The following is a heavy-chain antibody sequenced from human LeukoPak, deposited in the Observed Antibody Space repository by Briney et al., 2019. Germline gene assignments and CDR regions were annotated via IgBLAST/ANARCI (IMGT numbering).Heavy chain of an antibody. CDR3: ARSRSVAATLYYFDY. CDR2: INPNSGGT. V-gene: IGHV1-2*02. Sequence: ASVKVSCKASGYTFTGYYMHWMRQAPGQGLEWMGWINPNSGGTNYAQKFQGRVTMTRDTSISTAYMELSRLRSDDTAVYYCARSRSVAATLYYFDYWGQGTLVTVSS. CDR1: GYTFTGYY. J-gene: IGHJ4*02. D-gene: IGHD2-15*01.